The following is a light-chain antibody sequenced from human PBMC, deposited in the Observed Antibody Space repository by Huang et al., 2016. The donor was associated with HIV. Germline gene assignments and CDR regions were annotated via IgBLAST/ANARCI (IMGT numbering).Light chain of an antibody. CDR2: AAS. CDR3: QQYGSSPQT. J-gene: IGKJ5*01. V-gene: IGKV3-20*01. Sequence: EIVLTQSPGTLSLSPGQRATLSCRASQSVSSSYLAWYQQKPGQAPRLLIYAASGRASGIPNRFSGSGSGTDFTLTISRLEPEDFAVYFCQQYGSSPQTFGQGTRLEIK. CDR1: QSVSSSY.